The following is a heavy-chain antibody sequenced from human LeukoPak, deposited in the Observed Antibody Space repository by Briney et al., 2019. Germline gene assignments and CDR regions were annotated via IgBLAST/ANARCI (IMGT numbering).Heavy chain of an antibody. CDR1: GFTFRSYG. D-gene: IGHD3-16*01. Sequence: GGFLRLSCAASGFTFRSYGMHWVRQAPGKGLDWVAVISYDAGNKYYSDSVKGRFTISRDNSKNTVYLQMNSLRFEDTAVYYCAKDLLGDYDDFWGQGTLVTVSS. CDR3: AKDLLGDYDDF. J-gene: IGHJ4*02. V-gene: IGHV3-30*18. CDR2: ISYDAGNK.